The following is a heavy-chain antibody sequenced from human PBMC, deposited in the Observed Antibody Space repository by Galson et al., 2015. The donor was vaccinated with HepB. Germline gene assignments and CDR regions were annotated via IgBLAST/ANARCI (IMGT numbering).Heavy chain of an antibody. CDR2: ISYDGSNK. CDR1: GFTFSSYA. D-gene: IGHD2-15*01. V-gene: IGHV3-30-3*01. J-gene: IGHJ4*02. CDR3: ARALVVVAATVGDY. Sequence: SLRLSCAASGFTFSSYAMHWVRQAPGKGLEWVAVISYDGSNKYYADSVKGRFTISRDNSKNTLYLQMNSLRAEDTAVYYCARALVVVAATVGDYWGRGTLVTVSS.